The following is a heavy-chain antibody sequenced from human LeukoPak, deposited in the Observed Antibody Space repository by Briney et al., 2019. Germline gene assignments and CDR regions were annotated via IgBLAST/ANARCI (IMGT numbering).Heavy chain of an antibody. J-gene: IGHJ5*02. CDR2: VSGYNGNT. V-gene: IGHV1-18*01. CDR1: GYTFTSYD. Sequence: GASVKVSCTASGYTFTSYDINWVRQAPGQGLEWMGWVSGYNGNTNYAQKFEGRVAMTTDTSSSTAYMELRSLRSDDTAIYYCARGDWFDHWGQGTLVTVSS. CDR3: ARGDWFDH. D-gene: IGHD2-21*01.